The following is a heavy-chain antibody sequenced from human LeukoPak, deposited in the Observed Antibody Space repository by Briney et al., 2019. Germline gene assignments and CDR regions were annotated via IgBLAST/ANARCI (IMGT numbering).Heavy chain of an antibody. D-gene: IGHD3-10*01. J-gene: IGHJ4*02. V-gene: IGHV1-69*04. CDR3: ARDPRLELLWFGELPNL. Sequence: SVKVSCKASGGTFSSYAISWVRQAPGQGLEWMGRVIPILGIANYAQKFQGRVTITADKSTSTAYMELSSLRSEDTAVYYCARDPRLELLWFGELPNLWGQGTLVTVSS. CDR2: VIPILGIA. CDR1: GGTFSSYA.